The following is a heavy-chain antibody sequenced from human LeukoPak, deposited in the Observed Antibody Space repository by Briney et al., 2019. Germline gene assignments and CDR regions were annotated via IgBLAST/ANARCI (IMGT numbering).Heavy chain of an antibody. Sequence: ASVKVSCKASGYTFTGYYVHWVRQAPGQGLEWMGRINPNSGDTNYAQKFQGRVTMTRDTSISTAYMELSRLRFDDTAVYYCARDYCSSTSCLFDYWGQGTLVTVSS. D-gene: IGHD2-2*01. V-gene: IGHV1-2*06. CDR3: ARDYCSSTSCLFDY. CDR2: INPNSGDT. CDR1: GYTFTGYY. J-gene: IGHJ4*02.